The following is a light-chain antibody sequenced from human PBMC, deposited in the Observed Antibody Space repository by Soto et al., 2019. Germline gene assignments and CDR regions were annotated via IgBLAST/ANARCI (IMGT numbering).Light chain of an antibody. CDR1: SSDVGGYNY. CDR3: SSYTSSSTSVV. V-gene: IGLV2-14*01. CDR2: DVS. Sequence: QSALTQPASVSGSPGQSITISCTGTSSDVGGYNYVSWYQQHPGKAPKLMIYDVSNRPSGVSNRFSGSKSGNTASLTISGLQAEEEADYYCSSYTSSSTSVVLGGGTKLTVL. J-gene: IGLJ2*01.